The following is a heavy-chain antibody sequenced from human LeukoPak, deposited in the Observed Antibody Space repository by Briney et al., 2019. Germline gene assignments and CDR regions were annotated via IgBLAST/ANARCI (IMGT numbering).Heavy chain of an antibody. V-gene: IGHV1-8*01. CDR3: AQAMVRGPLFFDY. Sequence: ASVKVSCKASGYTFTSYDINWVRQATGQGLEWMGWMNPNSGNTGYAQKFQGRVTMTTDTSTSTAYMELRSLRSDDTAVYYCAQAMVRGPLFFDYWGQGTLVTVSS. D-gene: IGHD3-10*01. J-gene: IGHJ4*02. CDR2: MNPNSGNT. CDR1: GYTFTSYD.